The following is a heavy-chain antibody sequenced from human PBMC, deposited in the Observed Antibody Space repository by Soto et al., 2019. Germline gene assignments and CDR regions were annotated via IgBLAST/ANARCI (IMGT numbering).Heavy chain of an antibody. CDR1: GFTVSGSY. D-gene: IGHD6-13*01. CDR3: AKGVAAAGLEYFQH. J-gene: IGHJ1*01. V-gene: IGHV3-66*01. CDR2: IYGGGST. Sequence: GGSLRLSCAASGFTVSGSYMNWVRQAPGEGLEWVSVIYGGGSTYYAGSVEGRFTISRDNSKNTLYLQMNSLRAEDTAVYYCAKGVAAAGLEYFQHWGPGTLVTVSS.